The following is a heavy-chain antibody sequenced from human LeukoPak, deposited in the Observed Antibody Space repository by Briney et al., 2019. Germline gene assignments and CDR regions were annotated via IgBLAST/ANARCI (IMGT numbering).Heavy chain of an antibody. CDR1: GGSFSGYY. V-gene: IGHV4-34*01. Sequence: SEXLSLTCAVYGGSFSGYYWSWIRQPPGKGLEWIGEINHSGSTNYNPSLTSRVTISVDTSKNQFSLKLSSVTAADTAVYYCARGYYDSSGYIVWGQGTLVTVSS. CDR3: ARGYYDSSGYIV. D-gene: IGHD3-22*01. J-gene: IGHJ4*02. CDR2: INHSGST.